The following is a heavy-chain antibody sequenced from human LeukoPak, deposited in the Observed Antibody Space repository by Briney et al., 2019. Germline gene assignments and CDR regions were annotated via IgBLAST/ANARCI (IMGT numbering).Heavy chain of an antibody. CDR1: GFTFSSYS. V-gene: IGHV3-53*01. CDR2: IYSGGST. Sequence: PGGSLRLSCAASGFTFSSYSMNWVRQAPGKGLEWVSVIYSGGSTYYADSVKGRFTISRDNSKNTLYLQMNSLRAEDTAVYYCARAGLYCSGGSCYHFDYWGQGTLVTVSS. CDR3: ARAGLYCSGGSCYHFDY. J-gene: IGHJ4*02. D-gene: IGHD2-15*01.